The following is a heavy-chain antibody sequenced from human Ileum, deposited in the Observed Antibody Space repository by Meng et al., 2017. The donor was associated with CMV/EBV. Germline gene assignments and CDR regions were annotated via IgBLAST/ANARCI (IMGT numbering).Heavy chain of an antibody. Sequence: QVRVQCSDTRLDMTAEAPSPPCYFSAGSNSINYWSWLRQRARQGLGLIAHSYTNGTTNSNPSLKSRVTMSVYTSRNQFSLKLTSMSAADTAADYCARNYGSGNWNFFHYWGQGTLVTVSS. CDR2: SYTNGTT. V-gene: IGHV4-4*07. CDR3: ARNYGSGNWNFFHY. D-gene: IGHD3-10*01. J-gene: IGHJ4*02. CDR1: AGSNSINY.